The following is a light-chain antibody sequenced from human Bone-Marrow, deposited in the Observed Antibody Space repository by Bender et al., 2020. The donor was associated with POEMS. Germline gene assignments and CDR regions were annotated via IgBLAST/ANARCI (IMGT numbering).Light chain of an antibody. Sequence: QSALTQTPSASGSLGQSVTISCAGTSSDVGSYDLVSWYQQHPGKAPKLMIYEVSKRPSGVSNRFSGSKSGNTASLTISGLQAEDEADYYCCLYAGSSTLVFGGGTKLTVL. J-gene: IGLJ2*01. CDR1: SSDVGSYDL. V-gene: IGLV2-23*02. CDR3: CLYAGSSTLV. CDR2: EVS.